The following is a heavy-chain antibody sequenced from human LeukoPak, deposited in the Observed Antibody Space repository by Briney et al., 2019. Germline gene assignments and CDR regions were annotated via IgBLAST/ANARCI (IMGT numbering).Heavy chain of an antibody. D-gene: IGHD4-23*01. CDR1: GYRFTNYW. V-gene: IGHV5-51*01. CDR2: IYPGDSDT. Sequence: GESLKISCKGSGYRFTNYWIAWVRQMPGKGLEWMGIIYPGDSDTRYSPSFQGQVTISADKSISTAYLQWSSLKASDTAMYYCARRGGLTQYGMDVWGQGTTVTVSS. CDR3: ARRGGLTQYGMDV. J-gene: IGHJ6*02.